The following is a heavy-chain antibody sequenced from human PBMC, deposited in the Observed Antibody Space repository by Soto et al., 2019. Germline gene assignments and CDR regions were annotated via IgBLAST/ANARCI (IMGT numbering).Heavy chain of an antibody. CDR3: AREGEDYDFWSGYTTFDY. CDR2: INHSGST. D-gene: IGHD3-3*01. J-gene: IGHJ4*02. V-gene: IGHV4-34*01. Sequence: SETLSLTCAVYGGSFSGYYWSWIRQPPGKGLEWIGEINHSGSTNYNPYLKSRVTISVDTSKNQFSLKLSSVTAADTAVYYCAREGEDYDFWSGYTTFDYWGQGTLVTVSS. CDR1: GGSFSGYY.